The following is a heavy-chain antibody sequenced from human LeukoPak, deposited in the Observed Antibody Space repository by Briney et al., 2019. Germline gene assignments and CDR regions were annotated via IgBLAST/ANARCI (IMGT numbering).Heavy chain of an antibody. D-gene: IGHD4-17*01. CDR3: ARGQVSYGDYETLDY. J-gene: IGHJ4*02. V-gene: IGHV4-61*02. Sequence: SSETLSLTCTVSGGSINSGSRYWVWIRQPAGKGLEWIGRIYTSGSTNYNPSLKSRVTMSVDTSKNQFSLKLSSVTAADTAVYYCARGQVSYGDYETLDYWGQGTLVTVSS. CDR1: GGSINSGSRY. CDR2: IYTSGST.